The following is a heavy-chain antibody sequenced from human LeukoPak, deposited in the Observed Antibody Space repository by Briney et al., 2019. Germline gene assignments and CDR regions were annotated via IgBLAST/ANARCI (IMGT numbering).Heavy chain of an antibody. CDR2: ISSSSRYI. Sequence: PGGSLRLSCATSGFSFSDYGMNWVRQAPGKGLEWVASISSSSRYIYYADSVKGRFTISRDHDKKSLFLEMTSLTAEDTALYYCARDSGPRGSTSCYGYWGQGTLVTVSS. V-gene: IGHV3-21*01. D-gene: IGHD2-2*01. CDR3: ARDSGPRGSTSCYGY. CDR1: GFSFSDYG. J-gene: IGHJ4*02.